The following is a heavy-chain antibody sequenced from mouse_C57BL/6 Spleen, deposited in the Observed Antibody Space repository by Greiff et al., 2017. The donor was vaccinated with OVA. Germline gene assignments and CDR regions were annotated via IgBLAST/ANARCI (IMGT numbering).Heavy chain of an antibody. CDR2: INHSSGGT. V-gene: IGHV1-53*01. CDR3: ARYNYDGYSFAY. D-gene: IGHD2-3*01. J-gene: IGHJ3*01. Sequence: QVQLQQPGTELVKPGASVKLSCKASGYTFTSYWMPWVQQRPGQGLEWIGTINHSSGGTNYNEKFKSKATLTVDKSSSTAYMQLSSLTAEDSAVYYCARYNYDGYSFAYWGQGTLDTVSA. CDR1: GYTFTSYW.